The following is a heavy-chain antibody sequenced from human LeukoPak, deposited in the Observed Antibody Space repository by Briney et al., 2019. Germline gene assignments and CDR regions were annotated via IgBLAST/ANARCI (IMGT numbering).Heavy chain of an antibody. CDR2: IKTDGSSR. CDR1: GDSW. CDR3: ARGDGVIMKS. Sequence: GGSLRLSCAGSGDSWMHWVRQVPGKGLVWVSRIKTDGSSRSYADSVKGRFTISNDNAESTLYLQMNSLRVEDTAVYYCARGDGVIMKSWGQGILVTVSS. V-gene: IGHV3-74*01. D-gene: IGHD3-16*01. J-gene: IGHJ5*02.